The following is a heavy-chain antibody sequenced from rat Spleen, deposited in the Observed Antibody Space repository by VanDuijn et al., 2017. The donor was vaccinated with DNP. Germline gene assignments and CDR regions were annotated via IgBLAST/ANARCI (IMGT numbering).Heavy chain of an antibody. CDR1: GFTFNNYW. D-gene: IGHD1-4*01. CDR3: AGRPPPTRGPFDY. V-gene: IGHV5-31*01. Sequence: EVQLVESGGGLVQPGRSLKLSCVASGFTFNNYWMTWIRQAPGKGLEWVASISNTGDNTYYSDSVKGRFTISRHNAKSTLYLQMDSLRSDDTATDDCAGRPPPTRGPFDYWGQGVTVTVSS. CDR2: ISNTGDNT. J-gene: IGHJ2*01.